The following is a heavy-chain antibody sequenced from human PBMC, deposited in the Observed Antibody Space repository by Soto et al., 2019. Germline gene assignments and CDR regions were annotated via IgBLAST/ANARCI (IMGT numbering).Heavy chain of an antibody. Sequence: SETLSLTCTVSGGSISSGGYYWSWIRQHPGKGLEWIGYIYYSGSTYYNPSLKSRVTISVDTSKNQFSLKLSSVTAADTAVYYCARILLLGYCSGGSCPGAFEIWGQGTMVTVS. V-gene: IGHV4-31*03. CDR2: IYYSGST. CDR1: GGSISSGGYY. J-gene: IGHJ3*02. CDR3: ARILLLGYCSGGSCPGAFEI. D-gene: IGHD2-15*01.